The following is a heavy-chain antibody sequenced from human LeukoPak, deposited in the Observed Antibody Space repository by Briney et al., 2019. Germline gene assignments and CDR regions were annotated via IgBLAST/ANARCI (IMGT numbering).Heavy chain of an antibody. V-gene: IGHV4-39*01. CDR2: IYYSGST. J-gene: IGHJ3*02. CDR1: GGSISSSAYY. Sequence: SETLSLTCTVSGGSISSSAYYWGWIRQPPGKGLEWIGTIYYSGSTYYNPSLQSRVTISVDTSKNQFSLKLSSVTAADTAVYYCARHYDYDFCSGFYSAFDIWGQGTMVTVSS. CDR3: ARHYDYDFCSGFYSAFDI. D-gene: IGHD3-3*01.